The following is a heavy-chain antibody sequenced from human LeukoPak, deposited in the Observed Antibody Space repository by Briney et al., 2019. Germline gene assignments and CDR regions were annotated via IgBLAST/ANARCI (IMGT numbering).Heavy chain of an antibody. CDR1: GFTFSSYW. CDR3: ARDLKGPWYSSSSLGTYYYYGMDV. CDR2: ISSSSSYI. Sequence: KTGGSLRLSCAASGFTFSSYWMSWVRQAPGKGLEWVSSISSSSSYIYYADSVKGRFTISRDNAKNSLYLQMNSLRAEDTAVYYCARDLKGPWYSSSSLGTYYYYGMDVWGQGTTVTVSS. J-gene: IGHJ6*02. V-gene: IGHV3-21*01. D-gene: IGHD6-6*01.